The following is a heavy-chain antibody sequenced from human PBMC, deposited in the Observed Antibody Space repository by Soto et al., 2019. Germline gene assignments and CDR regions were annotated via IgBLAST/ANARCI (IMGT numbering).Heavy chain of an antibody. CDR2: MYSSVST. CDR1: GVSISSSTYY. J-gene: IGHJ4*02. CDR3: ATLQVEWSY. D-gene: IGHD2-8*01. V-gene: IGHV4-39*01. Sequence: QLQLQESGPGLVKPSETLSLTCTVSGVSISSSTYYWGWLRQPPGKGPEWIGSMYSSVSTYYNPSLKSRVTISVDTSKNQFALKLSYVTAADTAVYYCATLQVEWSYWGQGTLVTVSS.